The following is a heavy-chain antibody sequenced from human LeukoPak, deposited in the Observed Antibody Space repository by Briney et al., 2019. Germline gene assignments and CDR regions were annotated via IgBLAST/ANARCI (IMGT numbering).Heavy chain of an antibody. D-gene: IGHD6-13*01. CDR1: GYSFTSYW. Sequence: GESLKISCKVYGYSFTSYWIGWVRRMPGKGLEWMWIIYPGDSDTRYSPSFQGQVTISADKSISTAYLQWSSLKASDTAMYYCARTRTQLVNWFDPWGQGTLVTVSP. J-gene: IGHJ5*02. V-gene: IGHV5-51*01. CDR2: IYPGDSDT. CDR3: ARTRTQLVNWFDP.